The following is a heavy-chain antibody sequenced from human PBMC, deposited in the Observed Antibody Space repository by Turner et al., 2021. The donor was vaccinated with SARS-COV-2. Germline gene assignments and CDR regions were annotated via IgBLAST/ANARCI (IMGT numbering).Heavy chain of an antibody. CDR2: INPSGGST. J-gene: IGHJ4*02. CDR1: GYTFTSFY. Sequence: QVQLVQSGAEVAQPWASVKVSCKASGYTFTSFYMHWVRQAPGQGLEWMGIINPSGGSTNYAQKFQGRVTMTRDTSTSTVYMELSSLRSEDTAVYYCARERVGTFDFWGQGTQVTVSS. V-gene: IGHV1-46*01. D-gene: IGHD1-26*01. CDR3: ARERVGTFDF.